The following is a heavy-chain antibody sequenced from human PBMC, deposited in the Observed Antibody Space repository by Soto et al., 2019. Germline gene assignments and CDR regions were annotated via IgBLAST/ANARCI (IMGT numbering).Heavy chain of an antibody. CDR3: ARHRGQGGSGFMDV. J-gene: IGHJ6*02. Sequence: GSLRLSCAASGFTVSDSYMNWVRQAPGKGLECVSVIYGAGTTYYADSVKGRFTISRDNSKNTLYLQMKSLRAEDTAVYYCARHRGQGGSGFMDVWGQGTTVTVS. CDR2: IYGAGTT. CDR1: GFTVSDSY. V-gene: IGHV3-53*01. D-gene: IGHD6-19*01.